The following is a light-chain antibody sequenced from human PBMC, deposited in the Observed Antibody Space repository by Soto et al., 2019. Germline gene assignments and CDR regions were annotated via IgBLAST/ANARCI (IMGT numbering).Light chain of an antibody. CDR3: SSYTLSSALYV. Sequence: QSALTQPACVSGSPGQSITISCTGTSSDVGAYNYVSWYQQHPGKAPKLMIYAVSNRPSGVSNRFSGSKSGNTASLTISGLQAEDVSDYNCSSYTLSSALYVSGTGTKVPVL. J-gene: IGLJ1*01. CDR2: AVS. CDR1: SSDVGAYNY. V-gene: IGLV2-14*01.